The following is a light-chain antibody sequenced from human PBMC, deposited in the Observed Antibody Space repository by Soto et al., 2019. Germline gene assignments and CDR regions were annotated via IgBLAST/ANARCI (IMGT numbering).Light chain of an antibody. CDR3: QSWGTGPAV. Sequence: QLVLTQSPSASASLGPSVKLTCTLSSGHSSYAIAWHQQQPEKGPRYLMKLNSDGSHSTGDGIPDRFSGSSSGAERYLTISSLQSEDEADYYCQSWGTGPAVFGGGTQLTVL. CDR2: LNSDGSH. CDR1: SGHSSYA. V-gene: IGLV4-69*01. J-gene: IGLJ7*01.